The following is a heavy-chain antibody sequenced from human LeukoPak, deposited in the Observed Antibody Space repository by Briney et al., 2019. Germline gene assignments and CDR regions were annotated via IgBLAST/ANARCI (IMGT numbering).Heavy chain of an antibody. CDR1: GFTFSSYG. D-gene: IGHD5-18*01. J-gene: IGHJ5*02. Sequence: PGGSLRLSCAASGFTFSSYGMHWVRQAPGKGLEWVAVIWYDGSNKYYADSVKGRFTISRDNSKNTLYLQMNSLRAEDTAVYYCVRDRWYSYGPIWFDPWGQGTLVTVSS. CDR3: VRDRWYSYGPIWFDP. CDR2: IWYDGSNK. V-gene: IGHV3-33*01.